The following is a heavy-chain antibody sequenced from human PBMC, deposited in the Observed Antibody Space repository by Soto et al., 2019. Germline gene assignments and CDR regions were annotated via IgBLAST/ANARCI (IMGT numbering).Heavy chain of an antibody. D-gene: IGHD3-3*01. J-gene: IGHJ3*02. Sequence: GESLKISCKGSGYSFTSYWIGWVRQMPGKGLEWMGIIYPGDSDTRYSPSFQGQVTISADKSISTAYLQWSSLKASDTAMYYCARPPTTTALERVDAFDIWGQGTMVTVSS. V-gene: IGHV5-51*01. CDR1: GYSFTSYW. CDR2: IYPGDSDT. CDR3: ARPPTTTALERVDAFDI.